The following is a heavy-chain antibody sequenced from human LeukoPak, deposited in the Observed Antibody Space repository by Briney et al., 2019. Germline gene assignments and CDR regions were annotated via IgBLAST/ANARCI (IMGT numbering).Heavy chain of an antibody. D-gene: IGHD6-19*01. Sequence: PSETLSLTCTVSGGSISSGSYYWSWIRQPAGKGLEWIGRIYTSGSTNYNPSLKSRVTMSVDTSKNQFSLKLSSVTAADTAVYARLHLVSSGWHPMADSWGQGTLVTVSS. J-gene: IGHJ4*02. CDR1: GGSISSGSYY. CDR2: IYTSGST. V-gene: IGHV4-61*02. CDR3: LHLVSSGWHPMADS.